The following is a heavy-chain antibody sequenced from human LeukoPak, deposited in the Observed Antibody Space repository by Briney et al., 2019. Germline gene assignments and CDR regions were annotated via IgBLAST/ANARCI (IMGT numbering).Heavy chain of an antibody. V-gene: IGHV1-18*01. CDR3: ARDEHRDEGSRDGYNAWFDP. D-gene: IGHD5-24*01. CDR1: GYTFTSYG. CDR2: INAYNGNT. J-gene: IGHJ5*02. Sequence: ASVKVSCKASGYTFTSYGISWVRQAPGQGLEWMGWINAYNGNTNYAQKFQGRVTMTTDTSTSTAYMELRSLRSDDTAVYYCARDEHRDEGSRDGYNAWFDPWGQGTLVTVSS.